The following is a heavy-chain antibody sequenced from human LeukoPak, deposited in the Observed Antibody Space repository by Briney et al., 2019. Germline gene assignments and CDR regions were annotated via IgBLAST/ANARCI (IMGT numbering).Heavy chain of an antibody. CDR1: GFTFSSYG. J-gene: IGHJ6*02. CDR2: IWYDGSNK. D-gene: IGHD2-2*01. Sequence: GGSLRLSCAASGFTFSSYGMHWVRQAPGKGLEWVAVIWYDGSNKYYADSVKGRFTISRDNSKNTLYLQMNSLRAEDTAVYYCAGGVPAYYYYGMDVWDQGTTVTVSS. V-gene: IGHV3-33*01. CDR3: AGGVPAYYYYGMDV.